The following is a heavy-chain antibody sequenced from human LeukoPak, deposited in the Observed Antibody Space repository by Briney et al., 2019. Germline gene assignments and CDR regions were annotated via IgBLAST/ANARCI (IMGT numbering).Heavy chain of an antibody. CDR3: ARGVSSGSNVDPFDF. CDR2: MYSGGAT. D-gene: IGHD3-22*01. Sequence: PGGSLRLSCAASGFIVSSNYMSWVRQAPGKGLEWVSVMYSGGATHYGNSVQGRFTISRDNSKNTLYLQMNNLRAEDTAVYYCARGVSSGSNVDPFDFWGQGTPVIVSS. V-gene: IGHV3-53*01. CDR1: GFIVSSNY. J-gene: IGHJ4*02.